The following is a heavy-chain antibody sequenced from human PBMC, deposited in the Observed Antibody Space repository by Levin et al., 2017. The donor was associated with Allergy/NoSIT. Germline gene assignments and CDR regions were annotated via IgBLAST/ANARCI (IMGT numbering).Heavy chain of an antibody. D-gene: IGHD5-12*01. CDR2: ISGSGGST. J-gene: IGHJ3*02. V-gene: IGHV3-23*01. Sequence: QAGGSLRLSCAASGFTFSSYAMSWVRQAPGKGLEWVSAISGSGGSTYYADSVKGRFTISRDNSKNTLYLQMNSLRAEDTAVYYCAKGGPLYVDIVATIGEAFDIWGQGTMVTVSS. CDR1: GFTFSSYA. CDR3: AKGGPLYVDIVATIGEAFDI.